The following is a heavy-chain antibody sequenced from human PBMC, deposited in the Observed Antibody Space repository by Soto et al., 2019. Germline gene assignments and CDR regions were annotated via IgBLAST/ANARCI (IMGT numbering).Heavy chain of an antibody. CDR3: ARVWYYYDRSGYSAYYFDS. CDR1: CYSFATYG. CDR2: INPYNGNT. J-gene: IGHJ4*02. Sequence: SVKVSFKASCYSFATYGITWVRQAPVQAFEWLGWINPYNGNTNYAQNLHGRVTVTPDTSTGTAYMELRSLSADDTAVYYCARVWYYYDRSGYSAYYFDSWGQGTLVTVSS. D-gene: IGHD3-22*01. V-gene: IGHV1-18*04.